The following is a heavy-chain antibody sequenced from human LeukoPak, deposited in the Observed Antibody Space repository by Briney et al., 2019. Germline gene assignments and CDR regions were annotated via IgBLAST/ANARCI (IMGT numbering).Heavy chain of an antibody. D-gene: IGHD3-10*01. CDR2: IYYSGST. CDR1: GGSISSHY. Sequence: SETLSLTCTVSGGSISSHYWSWIRQPPGKGLEWIGYIYYSGSTNYNPSLKSRVTISVDTSKNQFSLKLSSVTAADTAVYYCARVPASGVDWYFDLWGRGTLVTVSS. CDR3: ARVPASGVDWYFDL. V-gene: IGHV4-59*11. J-gene: IGHJ2*01.